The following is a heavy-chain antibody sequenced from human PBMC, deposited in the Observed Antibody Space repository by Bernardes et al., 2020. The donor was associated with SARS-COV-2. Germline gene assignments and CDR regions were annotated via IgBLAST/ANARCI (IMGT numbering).Heavy chain of an antibody. V-gene: IGHV3-48*03. Sequence: GGSLRLSCAASGFTFSNYEMNWVRQAPGKGLEWISYITGSGTTIYYTDSVKGRFTISRDNAKNSLYLQMSSLRAEDTAIYYCAREGSTFDYWGQGTLVTVSS. CDR3: AREGSTFDY. D-gene: IGHD2-2*01. CDR2: ITGSGTTI. J-gene: IGHJ4*02. CDR1: GFTFSNYE.